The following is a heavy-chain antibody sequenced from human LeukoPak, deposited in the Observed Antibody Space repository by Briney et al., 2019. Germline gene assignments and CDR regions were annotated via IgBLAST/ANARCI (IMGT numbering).Heavy chain of an antibody. CDR1: GGSISSSNW. V-gene: IGHV4-4*02. CDR3: ARDFSSFVGATSFDY. Sequence: SETLSLTCAVAGGSISSSNWWSWVRQPPGKGLEWIGEIYHSGSTNYNPSLKSRVTISVDKSKNQFSLKLSSVTAADTAVYYCARDFSSFVGATSFDYWRQGTLVTVSS. CDR2: IYHSGST. D-gene: IGHD1-26*01. J-gene: IGHJ4*02.